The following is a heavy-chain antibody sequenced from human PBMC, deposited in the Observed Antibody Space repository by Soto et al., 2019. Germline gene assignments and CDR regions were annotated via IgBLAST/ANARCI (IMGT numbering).Heavy chain of an antibody. V-gene: IGHV3-23*01. J-gene: IGHJ4*02. D-gene: IGHD6-13*01. Sequence: VQLLESGGGLVQPGGSLRLSCAASGFTFSNYAMSWVRQAPGKGLEWVSSISGSGGSAYNADSVRGRFTISRDNSKNTLYLQMNSLRAEDTAVYYSAKWGLYISSSWYEGYWGQGNLVTVSS. CDR3: AKWGLYISSSWYEGY. CDR2: ISGSGGSA. CDR1: GFTFSNYA.